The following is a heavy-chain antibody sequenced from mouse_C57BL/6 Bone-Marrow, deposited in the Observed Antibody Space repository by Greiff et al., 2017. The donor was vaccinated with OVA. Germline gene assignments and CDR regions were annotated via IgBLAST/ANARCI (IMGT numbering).Heavy chain of an antibody. CDR1: GYTFTSYG. CDR2: IYPRSGNT. CDR3: ARAYYPGAY. Sequence: VKVVESGAELARPGASVKLSCKASGYTFTSYGISWVKQRTGQGLEWIGEIYPRSGNTYYNEKFKGKATLTADKSSSTAYMELRSLTSEDSAVYFCARAYYPGAYWGQGTLVTVSA. V-gene: IGHV1-81*01. D-gene: IGHD2-10*01. J-gene: IGHJ3*01.